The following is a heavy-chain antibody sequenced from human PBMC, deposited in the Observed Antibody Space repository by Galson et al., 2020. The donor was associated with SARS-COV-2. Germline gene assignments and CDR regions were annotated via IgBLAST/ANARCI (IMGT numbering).Heavy chain of an antibody. J-gene: IGHJ6*02. Sequence: SGPTLVKPTQTLTLTCTFSGFSLNTYEEGVAWIRQPPGKALEWLALIYWDDDKYYSPSLKRRLTITKDTSKSQVVLTVTNMDPLDIGTYYCAHGRFCSGDSCYDAPYGLAVWGQGTTVTVSS. V-gene: IGHV2-5*02. CDR2: IYWDDDK. CDR1: GFSLNTYEEG. CDR3: AHGRFCSGDSCYDAPYGLAV. D-gene: IGHD2-15*01.